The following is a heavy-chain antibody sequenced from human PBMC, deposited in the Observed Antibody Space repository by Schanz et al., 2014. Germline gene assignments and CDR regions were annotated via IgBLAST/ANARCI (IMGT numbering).Heavy chain of an antibody. V-gene: IGHV1-2*06. J-gene: IGHJ1*01. CDR2: INPHSGGT. Sequence: QVQLVQSGAEVKKPGSSVKVSCKASGGTFSSFAIFWVRQAPGQGLEWMGRINPHSGGTNYAQKFQDRVIKARDTSISTDYMDLSRLTSDDTAVYYCATGSGSYYNKDVGEYFQNWGQGTLVIVSS. D-gene: IGHD3-10*01. CDR1: GGTFSSFA. CDR3: ATGSGSYYNKDVGEYFQN.